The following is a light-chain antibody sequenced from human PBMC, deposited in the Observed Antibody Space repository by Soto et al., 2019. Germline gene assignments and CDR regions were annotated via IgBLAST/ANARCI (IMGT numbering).Light chain of an antibody. CDR1: SSDIGGYSF. V-gene: IGLV2-11*01. Sequence: SALTQPRSVSGSPGQSVSISCTGTSSDIGGYSFVSWYQQHPGNAPKLMIYDVRNRPSGVPDRFSGSKSGNTASLTISGLQAEDEADYYCCSYAGKYSVIFGGGTKLTVL. J-gene: IGLJ2*01. CDR2: DVR. CDR3: CSYAGKYSVI.